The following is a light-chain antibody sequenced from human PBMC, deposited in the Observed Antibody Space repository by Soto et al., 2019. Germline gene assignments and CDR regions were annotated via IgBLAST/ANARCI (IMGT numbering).Light chain of an antibody. CDR1: QSVLYSPNNKNY. Sequence: DIVMTQCPDSLAVSLGERATINCKSSQSVLYSPNNKNYLAWFQQKPGLPPKLIIYWASTRESVVPDRFSGSGSGTDFTLTISSLQAEDVAVYYCQHYYTTPPAFGPGTKVDIK. J-gene: IGKJ3*01. CDR3: QHYYTTPPA. V-gene: IGKV4-1*01. CDR2: WAS.